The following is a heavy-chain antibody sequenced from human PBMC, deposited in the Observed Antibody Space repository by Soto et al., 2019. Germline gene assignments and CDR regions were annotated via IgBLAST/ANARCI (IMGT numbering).Heavy chain of an antibody. CDR2: ISGSGGST. CDR3: ARRGSGSYYDY. Sequence: EVQLLESGGGLVQPGGSLRLSCAASGLTFSSYAMRWVRQAPVKGLEWVSAISGSGGSTYYADSVKGRFTISRDHSKHTLYLQMNRLRAEDTAVYYCARRGSGSYYDYWGQGTLVTVSS. CDR1: GLTFSSYA. V-gene: IGHV3-23*01. D-gene: IGHD1-26*01. J-gene: IGHJ4*02.